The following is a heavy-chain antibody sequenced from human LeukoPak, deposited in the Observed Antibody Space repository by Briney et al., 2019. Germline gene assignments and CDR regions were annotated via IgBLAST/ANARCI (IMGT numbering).Heavy chain of an antibody. CDR1: GASLSSGSYY. D-gene: IGHD3-22*01. V-gene: IGHV4-61*10. CDR3: TRDSYHYDSSGYYATFDI. Sequence: TSETLSLTCTVSGASLSSGSYYWSWIRQPAGKGLEWIGRIYPSGSTDYNPSLKSRVTISIDTSKNQFSLKLSSVTAADTAVYYCTRDSYHYDSSGYYATFDIWGQGTRVTVSS. J-gene: IGHJ3*02. CDR2: IYPSGST.